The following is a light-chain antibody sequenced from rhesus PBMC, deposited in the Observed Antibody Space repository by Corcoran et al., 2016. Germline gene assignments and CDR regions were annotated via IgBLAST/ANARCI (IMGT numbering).Light chain of an antibody. CDR2: AAS. CDR1: QDISSW. CDR3: QQYDDLPLT. V-gene: IGKV1-19*01. Sequence: DIQMTQSPSSLSASVGDTVTITCHASQDISSWLAWYQQKPGKALKPLIHAASSLHRGVPSRFSGRGSGTDDTLTISSLQPEDFARYYCQQYDDLPLTFGGGTKVEIK. J-gene: IGKJ4*01.